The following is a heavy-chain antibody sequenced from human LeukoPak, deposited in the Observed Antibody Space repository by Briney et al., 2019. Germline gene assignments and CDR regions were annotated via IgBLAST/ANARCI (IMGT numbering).Heavy chain of an antibody. D-gene: IGHD6-19*01. CDR1: GFTFSSYA. Sequence: PGGSLRLSCAASGFTFSSYAMSWVRQAPGKGLEWVSAISGSGGSTYYADSVKGRFTISRDNSKNTLYLQMSSLRAEDTAVYYCAKDPHGAIAVAGPFDYWGQGTLVTVSS. CDR3: AKDPHGAIAVAGPFDY. J-gene: IGHJ4*02. V-gene: IGHV3-23*01. CDR2: ISGSGGST.